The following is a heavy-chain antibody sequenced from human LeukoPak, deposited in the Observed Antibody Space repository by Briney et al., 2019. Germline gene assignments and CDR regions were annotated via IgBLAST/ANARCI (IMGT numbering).Heavy chain of an antibody. Sequence: ASVKVSCKASGYTFTGYYMHWVRQAPGQGLEWMGWINPNSGGTNYAQKFQGRVTMTRDTSISTAYMELSRLRSDDTAVYYCARDNKFYQGEFDYWGQGTLVTVSS. V-gene: IGHV1-2*02. CDR1: GYTFTGYY. J-gene: IGHJ4*02. CDR3: ARDNKFYQGEFDY. CDR2: INPNSGGT.